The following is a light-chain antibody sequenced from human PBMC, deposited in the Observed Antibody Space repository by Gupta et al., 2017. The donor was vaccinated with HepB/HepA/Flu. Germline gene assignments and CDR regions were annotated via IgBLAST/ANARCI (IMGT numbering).Light chain of an antibody. J-gene: IGLJ3*02. CDR1: SSNIGNNY. V-gene: IGLV1-51*01. CDR3: GTWDSSLIAGV. CDR2: DNN. Sequence: QSVFPQPPSVSSAPGQKVTISCSGSSSNIGNNYVSWYQQLPATAPKLLIYDNNKRPSGIPDRFSGSKSGTSATLGITGLQTGDEADYYCGTWDSSLIAGVFGGGTKLTVL.